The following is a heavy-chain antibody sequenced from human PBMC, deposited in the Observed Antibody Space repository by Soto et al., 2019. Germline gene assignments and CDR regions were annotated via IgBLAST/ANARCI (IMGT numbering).Heavy chain of an antibody. CDR3: ARGGSGSYYTDF. Sequence: ASVKGSCKASGYTFTSYDITWMRQAPGQGLGWMGWISAYDGNTIYAQKLQGRVTLTTDTSTSTAYMELRSLRSDDTAVYYCARGGSGSYYTDFWGLGTLVTVSS. CDR2: ISAYDGNT. V-gene: IGHV1-18*01. J-gene: IGHJ4*02. CDR1: GYTFTSYD. D-gene: IGHD3-10*01.